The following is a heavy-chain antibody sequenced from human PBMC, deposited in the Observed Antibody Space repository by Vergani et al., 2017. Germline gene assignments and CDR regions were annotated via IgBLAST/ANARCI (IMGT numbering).Heavy chain of an antibody. V-gene: IGHV3-23*04. CDR1: GYTFTGYY. CDR3: AKEGHDGMDV. Sequence: VQLVQSGAAVKKPGASVKVSCKASGYTFTGYYMHWVRQAPGKGLEGVSAIIGSGGSTYYADSVKGRFTISRDNSKNTLYLQMKSLRAEDTAVYYCAKEGHDGMDVWGQGP. CDR2: IIGSGGST. J-gene: IGHJ6*02.